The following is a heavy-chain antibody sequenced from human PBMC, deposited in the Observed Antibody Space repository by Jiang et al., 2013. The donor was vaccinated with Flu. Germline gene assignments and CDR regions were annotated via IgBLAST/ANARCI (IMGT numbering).Heavy chain of an antibody. CDR1: GGSISSYY. CDR3: ARHGARDEVTAYAFDI. Sequence: GLVKPSETLSLTCTVSGGSISSYYWSWIRQPPGKGLEWIGYIYYSGSTNYNPSLKSRVTISVDTSKNQFSLKLSSVTAADTAVYYCARHGARDEVTAYAFDIWGQGTMVTVSS. D-gene: IGHD2-21*02. J-gene: IGHJ3*02. CDR2: IYYSGST. V-gene: IGHV4-59*08.